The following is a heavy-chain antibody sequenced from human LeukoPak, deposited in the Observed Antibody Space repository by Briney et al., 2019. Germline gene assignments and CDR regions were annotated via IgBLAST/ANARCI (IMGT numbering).Heavy chain of an antibody. D-gene: IGHD6-19*01. V-gene: IGHV4-59*01. J-gene: IGHJ6*03. CDR3: ARTPSSGWSRAYYYYMDV. Sequence: SETLSLTCTVSGGSISSYYWSWIRQPPGKGLEWLGYIYYSGSTNYNPSLKSRVTISVDTSKNQFSLKLSSVTAADTAVYYCARTPSSGWSRAYYYYMDVWGKGTTVTVSS. CDR2: IYYSGST. CDR1: GGSISSYY.